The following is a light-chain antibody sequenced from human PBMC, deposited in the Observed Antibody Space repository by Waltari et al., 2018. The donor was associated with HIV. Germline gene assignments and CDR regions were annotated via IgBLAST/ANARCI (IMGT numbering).Light chain of an antibody. Sequence: QSALTQPASVSGSPGQSISISCPGTSSDIGGFKLVSWYQQHPGKAPQLIIYEVNQRPSGISNRFSGSQSGNTASLTISGLQAEDEAEYFCSSYGGSNVFYVFGSGTRVTVL. CDR2: EVN. J-gene: IGLJ1*01. CDR3: SSYGGSNVFYV. CDR1: SSDIGGFKL. V-gene: IGLV2-23*02.